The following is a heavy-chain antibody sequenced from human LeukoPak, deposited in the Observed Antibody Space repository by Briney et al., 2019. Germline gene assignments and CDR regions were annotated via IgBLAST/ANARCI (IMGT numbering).Heavy chain of an antibody. V-gene: IGHV3-21*01. CDR2: ISSSSSYI. CDR1: GFTFSSYW. Sequence: GGSLRLSCAASGFTFSSYWMSWVRQAPGKGLEWVSSISSSSSYIYYADSVKGRFTISRDNAKNSLYLQMNSLRAEDTAVYYCARDLEIGDSSSWYLDYWGQGTLVTVSS. J-gene: IGHJ4*02. CDR3: ARDLEIGDSSSWYLDY. D-gene: IGHD6-13*01.